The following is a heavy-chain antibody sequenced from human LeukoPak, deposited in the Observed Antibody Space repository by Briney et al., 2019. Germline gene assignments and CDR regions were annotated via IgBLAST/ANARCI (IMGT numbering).Heavy chain of an antibody. V-gene: IGHV3-21*01. CDR1: GGSFSGYY. D-gene: IGHD4-11*01. CDR2: ISSSSSYI. Sequence: ETLSLTCAVYGGSFSGYYWSWIRQAPGKGLEWVSSISSSSSYIYYADSVKGRFTISRDNAKNSLYLQMNSLRAEDTAVYYCAREGLQFDYWGQGTLVTVSS. CDR3: AREGLQFDY. J-gene: IGHJ4*02.